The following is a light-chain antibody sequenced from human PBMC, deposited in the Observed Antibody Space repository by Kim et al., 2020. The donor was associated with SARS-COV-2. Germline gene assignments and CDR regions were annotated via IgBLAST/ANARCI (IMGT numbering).Light chain of an antibody. Sequence: QSVLTQAPSVSGAPGQRVTISCAGSSSNIGAGYDVHWYQQIPGTAPKLLISGNNNRPSGVPDRFSGSKSGTSASLAITGLQTEDEADYYCQSYDSDLSGYVFGTGTRVTV. CDR2: GNN. CDR3: QSYDSDLSGYV. J-gene: IGLJ1*01. V-gene: IGLV1-40*01. CDR1: SSNIGAGYD.